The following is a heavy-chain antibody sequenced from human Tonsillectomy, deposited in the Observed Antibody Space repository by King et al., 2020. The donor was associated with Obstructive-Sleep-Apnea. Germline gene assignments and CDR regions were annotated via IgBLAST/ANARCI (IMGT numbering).Heavy chain of an antibody. CDR1: GFSLTTSGLG. J-gene: IGHJ5*02. V-gene: IGHV2-5*02. CDR3: AQAVAGDNSFDP. Sequence: ITLKESGPTLVKPSQTLTLTCTFSGFSLTTSGLGVGWIRQSPGKALEWLALIYWDDDKRYSPSLKNRLIITKDTSKNQVVLTMTNMDPVDTATYYCAQAVAGDNSFDPWGQGILVTVSA. CDR2: IYWDDDK. D-gene: IGHD6-19*01.